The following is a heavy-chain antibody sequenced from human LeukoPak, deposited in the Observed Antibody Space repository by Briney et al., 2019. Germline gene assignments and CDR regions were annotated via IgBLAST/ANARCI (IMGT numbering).Heavy chain of an antibody. V-gene: IGHV4-59*01. Sequence: SETLSLTCTVSRGSISSYYWSWIRQPPGKGLEWIGYIYYSGSTNYNPSLKSRVTISVDTSKNQFSLKLSSVSAADTAVYYCARGYSGSYGRFDYWGPGTLVTVSS. CDR2: IYYSGST. D-gene: IGHD1-26*01. J-gene: IGHJ4*02. CDR1: RGSISSYY. CDR3: ARGYSGSYGRFDY.